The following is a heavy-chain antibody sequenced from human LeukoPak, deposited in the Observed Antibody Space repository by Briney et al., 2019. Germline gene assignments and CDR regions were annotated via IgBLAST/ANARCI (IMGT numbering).Heavy chain of an antibody. CDR3: ARDKMSDSAWYLDY. CDR1: GFTFDDYA. CDR2: ISGDGGRT. D-gene: IGHD5-18*01. Sequence: PGGSLRLSCAASGFTFDDYAMHWVRQVPGKGLEWVSFISGDGGRTYHAESVRGRFTISRDNSKNSLYLQMSSLRAEDTALYYCARDKMSDSAWYLDYWGQGTLVTVSS. J-gene: IGHJ4*02. V-gene: IGHV3-43*02.